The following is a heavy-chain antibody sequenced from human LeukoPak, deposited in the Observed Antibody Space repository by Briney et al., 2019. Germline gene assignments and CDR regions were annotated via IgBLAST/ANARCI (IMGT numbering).Heavy chain of an antibody. Sequence: GSLELSWAAPGFTLSSYCMNLGRQAPGEGAEGVSSISSSSSYIYYADSVKGRFTISRDNAKNSLYLQMNSLRAEDTAVYYCARDRAGGYNAFDYWGQGTLVTVSS. CDR3: ARDRAGGYNAFDY. J-gene: IGHJ4*02. V-gene: IGHV3-21*01. CDR2: ISSSSSYI. CDR1: GFTLSSYC. D-gene: IGHD5-24*01.